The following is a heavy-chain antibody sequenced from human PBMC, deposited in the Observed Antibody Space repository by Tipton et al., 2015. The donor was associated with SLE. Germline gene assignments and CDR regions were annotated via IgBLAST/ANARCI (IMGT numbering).Heavy chain of an antibody. CDR3: AREVGVGAYYFDY. CDR1: GGSVSSSSYY. CDR2: IYYSGST. V-gene: IGHV4-39*02. D-gene: IGHD3-10*01. Sequence: TLSLTCTVSGGSVSSSSYYWGWIRQPPGKGLEWIGSIYYSGSTYYNPSLKSRVTISVDTSKNQFSLKLSSVTAADTAVYYCAREVGVGAYYFDYWGQGTLVTVSS. J-gene: IGHJ4*02.